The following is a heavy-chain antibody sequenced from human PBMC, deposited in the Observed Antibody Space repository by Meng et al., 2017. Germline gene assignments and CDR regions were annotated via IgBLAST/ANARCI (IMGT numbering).Heavy chain of an antibody. D-gene: IGHD2-2*02. V-gene: IGHV4-30-4*01. CDR3: ARVVGDCASCYKGWFDP. J-gene: IGHJ5*02. CDR1: CPSISSAVF. Sequence: QVQLQESGPRLVRPSPTLSLNSTVSCPSISSAVFWIWIRQPPGKDLEWIGYISYSGATHYNPSLKSRLTISVDTAKNQFSLSLSSVTAADTAVYYCARVVGDCASCYKGWFDPWGQGTLVTVSS. CDR2: ISYSGAT.